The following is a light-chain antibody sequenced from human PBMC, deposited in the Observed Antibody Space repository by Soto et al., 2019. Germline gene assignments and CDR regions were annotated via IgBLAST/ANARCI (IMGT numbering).Light chain of an antibody. Sequence: QSALTQPASVSGSPGQSITISCTGTSSDAGGYNYVSWYQQHPGKAPKLMIYDVSNRPSGVSNRFSGSKSGNTASLTISGLQAEDEADYYCSSYTSSSFLVFGGGTKLTVL. V-gene: IGLV2-14*01. CDR3: SSYTSSSFLV. CDR1: SSDAGGYNY. J-gene: IGLJ2*01. CDR2: DVS.